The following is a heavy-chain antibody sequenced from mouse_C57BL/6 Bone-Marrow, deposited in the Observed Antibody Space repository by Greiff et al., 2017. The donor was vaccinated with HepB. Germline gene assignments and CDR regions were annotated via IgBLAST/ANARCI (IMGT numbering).Heavy chain of an antibody. Sequence: DVMLVESGGGLVKPGGSLKLSCAASGFTFSDYGMHWVRQAPEKGLEWVAYISSGSSTIYYADTVKGRFTISRDNAKNTLFLQMTRLRSEDTAMYYCARNEYYFDYWGQGTTLTVSS. J-gene: IGHJ2*01. CDR3: ARNEYYFDY. CDR1: GFTFSDYG. V-gene: IGHV5-17*01. CDR2: ISSGSSTI.